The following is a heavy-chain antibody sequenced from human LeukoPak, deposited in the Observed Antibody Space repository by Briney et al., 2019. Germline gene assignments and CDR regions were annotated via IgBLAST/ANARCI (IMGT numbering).Heavy chain of an antibody. CDR1: EYSFPNYC. D-gene: IGHD6-6*01. CDR3: ARHHIGYSSSSPGDY. V-gene: IGHV5-51*01. J-gene: IGHJ4*02. CDR2: IYPDDSDT. Sequence: GESLKISCKHSEYSFPNYCIGWVRQLPGKGLEWMGIIYPDDSDTRYSPSFQGQVTISADRSVRTAYLQWSSLKPSDTAMYYCARHHIGYSSSSPGDYWGQGTLVTVSS.